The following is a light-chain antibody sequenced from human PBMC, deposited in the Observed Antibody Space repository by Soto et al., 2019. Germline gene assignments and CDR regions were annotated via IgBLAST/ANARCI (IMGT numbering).Light chain of an antibody. CDR2: WAS. CDR1: QSVLHSSHNENY. J-gene: IGKJ2*01. V-gene: IGKV4-1*01. Sequence: DIVMTQSPDSLAVSLGERATINCKSSQSVLHSSHNENYLVWYQQKPGQPPKLLIYWASTRESGVPHRFSGSVSGTDFTLTISSLQAEDVAVYYCQQYYSTPYTFGQGTKLEIK. CDR3: QQYYSTPYT.